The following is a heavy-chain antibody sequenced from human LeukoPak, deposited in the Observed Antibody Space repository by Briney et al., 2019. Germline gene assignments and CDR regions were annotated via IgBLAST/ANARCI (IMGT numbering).Heavy chain of an antibody. CDR3: ARAGGPAAHRCWFDP. Sequence: GGSLRLSCAASGFTFNTYSMNWVRQAPGKGLEWVSSISGTGGYIYYADSVKGRFTISRDNDGSSPYLQMNSLRAEDTAVYYCARAGGPAAHRCWFDPWGQGTLVTVSS. CDR2: ISGTGGYI. D-gene: IGHD2-2*01. J-gene: IGHJ5*02. V-gene: IGHV3-21*01. CDR1: GFTFNTYS.